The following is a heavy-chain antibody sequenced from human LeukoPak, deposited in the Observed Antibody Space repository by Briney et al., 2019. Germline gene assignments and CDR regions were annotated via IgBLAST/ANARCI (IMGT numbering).Heavy chain of an antibody. V-gene: IGHV4-39*07. CDR2: IYYSGST. CDR3: ARVTLLSNAFDI. Sequence: SETLSLTCTVSGGSISSSSYYGGWIRQPPGKGLEWIGSIYYSGSTYYNPSLKSRVTISVDTSKNQFSLKLSSVTAADTAVYYCARVTLLSNAFDIWGQGTMVTVSS. CDR1: GGSISSSSYY. J-gene: IGHJ3*02. D-gene: IGHD3-10*01.